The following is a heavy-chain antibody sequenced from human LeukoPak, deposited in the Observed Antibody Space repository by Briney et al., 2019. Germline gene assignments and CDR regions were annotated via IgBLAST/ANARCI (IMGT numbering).Heavy chain of an antibody. CDR2: INPSVGST. CDR1: GYTFTSYY. J-gene: IGHJ6*03. Sequence: GPSVKVSCKPSGYTFTSYYMHWVRQAPGQGLEWMGIINPSVGSTSYAQKFQGRATMTRDTSTSTVYMELSSLRSEDTAVYYCARTITSLNYYYMDVWGKGTTVTLSS. D-gene: IGHD3-16*01. V-gene: IGHV1-46*01. CDR3: ARTITSLNYYYMDV.